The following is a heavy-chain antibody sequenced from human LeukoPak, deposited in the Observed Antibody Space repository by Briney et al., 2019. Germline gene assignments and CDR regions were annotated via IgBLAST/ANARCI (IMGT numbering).Heavy chain of an antibody. CDR1: GYTFTSYG. CDR2: ISAYNGNT. CDR3: ARVSARGWPPQYYYYSGMDV. J-gene: IGHJ6*02. Sequence: ASVKVSCKASGYTFTSYGISWVRQAPGQGLEWMGWISAYNGNTNYAQKLQGRVTMTTDTSTRTAYMELRSLRSDDTAVYYCARVSARGWPPQYYYYSGMDVWGQGTTVTVSS. V-gene: IGHV1-18*01. D-gene: IGHD6-19*01.